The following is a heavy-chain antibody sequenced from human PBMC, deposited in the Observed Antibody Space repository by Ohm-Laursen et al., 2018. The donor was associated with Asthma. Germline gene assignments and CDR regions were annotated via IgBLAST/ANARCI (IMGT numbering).Heavy chain of an antibody. V-gene: IGHV4-39*01. Sequence: SETLSLTCPVPGGSISGSSYFWGWIRQPPGKGLEWIGGFYYIGNTYYNPSLKSRVTISVDTSKNQFSLKLSSVTAADTAVYYCARQRRDGFAYWGQGTLVTVSS. J-gene: IGHJ4*02. D-gene: IGHD5-24*01. CDR1: GGSISGSSYF. CDR2: FYYIGNT. CDR3: ARQRRDGFAY.